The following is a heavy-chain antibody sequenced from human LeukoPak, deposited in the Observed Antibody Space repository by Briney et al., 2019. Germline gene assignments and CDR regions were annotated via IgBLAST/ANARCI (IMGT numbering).Heavy chain of an antibody. V-gene: IGHV1-2*02. D-gene: IGHD6-19*01. CDR3: ATNFYSSAWYRGGFDI. CDR1: RYTFINYY. Sequence: VASVKVSCKASRYTFINYYIYWMRQAPGQGLEWTGWINPDSGGTNYAQKFQGRVTMTRDTSITTAYMEMSRLRSDDTAVYYCATNFYSSAWYRGGFDIWGQGTVVTVSS. J-gene: IGHJ3*02. CDR2: INPDSGGT.